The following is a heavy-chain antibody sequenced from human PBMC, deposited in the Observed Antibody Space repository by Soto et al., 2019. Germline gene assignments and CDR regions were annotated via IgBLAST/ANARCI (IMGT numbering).Heavy chain of an antibody. J-gene: IGHJ6*02. CDR1: GGSISSGDYY. CDR2: IYYSGST. CDR3: ARELRYFDWLLETYYYYGMDV. D-gene: IGHD3-9*01. Sequence: QVQLQESGPGLVKPSQTLSLTCTVSGGSISSGDYYWSWIRQPPGKGLEWIGYIYYSGSTYYNPSLKSRVTISVDTSKNQFSLKLSSVTAADTAVYYCARELRYFDWLLETYYYYGMDVWGQGTTVTVSS. V-gene: IGHV4-30-4*01.